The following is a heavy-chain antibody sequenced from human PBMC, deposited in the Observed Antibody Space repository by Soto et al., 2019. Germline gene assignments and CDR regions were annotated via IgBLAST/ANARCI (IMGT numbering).Heavy chain of an antibody. D-gene: IGHD5-12*01. CDR1: GGSVSSGSYY. CDR2: IYYSGST. V-gene: IGHV4-61*01. J-gene: IGHJ4*02. CDR3: ARDGGDGYKG. Sequence: SETLSLTCTVSGGSVSSGSYYWSWIRQPPGKGLEWIGYIYYSGSTNYNPSLKSRVTISVDTSKNQFSLKLGSVTAADTAVYYCARDGGDGYKGWGQGTLVTVSS.